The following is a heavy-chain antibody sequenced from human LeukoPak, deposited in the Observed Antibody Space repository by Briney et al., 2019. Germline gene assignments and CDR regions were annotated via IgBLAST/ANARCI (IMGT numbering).Heavy chain of an antibody. CDR3: ARQLGIPDAFDI. J-gene: IGHJ3*02. V-gene: IGHV4-38-2*01. CDR1: GYSISSGYY. Sequence: SETLSLTRAVSGYSISSGYYWGWIRQPPGKGLEWIGSIYHSGSTYYNPSLKSRVTISVDTSKNQFSLKLSSVTAADTAVYYCARQLGIPDAFDIWGQGTMVTVSS. D-gene: IGHD6-13*01. CDR2: IYHSGST.